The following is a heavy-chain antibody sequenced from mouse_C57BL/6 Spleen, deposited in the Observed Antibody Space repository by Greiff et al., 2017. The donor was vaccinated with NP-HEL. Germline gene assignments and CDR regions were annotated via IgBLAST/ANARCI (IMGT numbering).Heavy chain of an antibody. CDR1: GFNIKDYY. CDR2: IDPEDGDT. D-gene: IGHD5-2*01. J-gene: IGHJ3*01. CDR3: TTERIHAWFAY. Sequence: VQLQQSGAELVRPGASVKLSCTASGFNIKDYYMHWVKQRPEQGLEWIGRIDPEDGDTEYAPKFQGKATMTADTSSNTAYLQLSSLTSADTAVYYCTTERIHAWFAYWGQGTLVTVSA. V-gene: IGHV14-1*01.